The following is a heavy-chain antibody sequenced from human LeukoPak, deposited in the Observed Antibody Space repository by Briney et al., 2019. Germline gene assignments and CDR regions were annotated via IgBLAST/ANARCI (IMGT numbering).Heavy chain of an antibody. J-gene: IGHJ4*02. V-gene: IGHV3-7*01. CDR1: GFTFSSYW. CDR2: IKQDGSEK. D-gene: IGHD6-13*01. CDR3: ARAPGIAAAGFFDY. Sequence: PGGSLRLSCAASGFTFSSYWMSWVRQAPGKGLEWAANIKQDGSEKYYVDSVKGRFTISRDNAKNSLYLQMNSLRAEDTAVYYCARAPGIAAAGFFDYWGQGTLVTVSS.